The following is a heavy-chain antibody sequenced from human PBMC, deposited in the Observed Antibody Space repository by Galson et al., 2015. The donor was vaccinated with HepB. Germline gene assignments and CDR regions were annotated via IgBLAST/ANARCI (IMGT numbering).Heavy chain of an antibody. CDR3: ARSSGTYTDYFDF. CDR1: GFTFSNFG. CDR2: IWFDGSNK. Sequence: SLRLSCAASGFTFSNFGMHWVRQAPGKGLEWLAVIWFDGSNKYYANSVKGRFTISRDNSKNTLYLQMDSLRVEDTAVYYCARSSGTYTDYFDFWGQGTLVTVSS. J-gene: IGHJ4*02. V-gene: IGHV3-33*01. D-gene: IGHD2-2*02.